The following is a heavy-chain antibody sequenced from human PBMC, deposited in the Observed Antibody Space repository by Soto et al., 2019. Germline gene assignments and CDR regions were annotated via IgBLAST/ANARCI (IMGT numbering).Heavy chain of an antibody. CDR2: INHSGST. Sequence: SETLSLTCAVYGGSFSGYYWSWIRQPPGKGLEWIGEINHSGSTSYNPSLKSRVTISVDTSKNQFSLKLSSVTAADTAVYYCARGLLAVAGTVFSPSDNWFDPWGQGTLVTVSS. D-gene: IGHD6-19*01. V-gene: IGHV4-34*01. CDR3: ARGLLAVAGTVFSPSDNWFDP. J-gene: IGHJ5*02. CDR1: GGSFSGYY.